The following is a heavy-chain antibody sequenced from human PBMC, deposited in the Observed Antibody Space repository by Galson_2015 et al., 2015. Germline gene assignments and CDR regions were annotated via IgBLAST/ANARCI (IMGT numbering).Heavy chain of an antibody. Sequence: CAISGDSVSSNSAAWNWIRQSPSRGLEWLGRTYYRSQWYSDYAVSLKSRITISPDTSKNQCSLQLNSVTPEDTAVYYCARVRGGVIVPAAKDGGFDYWGQGTQVTVSS. D-gene: IGHD2-2*01. CDR2: TYYRSQWYS. CDR1: GDSVSSNSAA. V-gene: IGHV6-1*01. CDR3: ARVRGGVIVPAAKDGGFDY. J-gene: IGHJ4*02.